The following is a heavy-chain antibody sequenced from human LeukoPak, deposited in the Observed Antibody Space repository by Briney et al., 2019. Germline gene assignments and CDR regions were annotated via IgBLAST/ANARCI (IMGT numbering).Heavy chain of an antibody. J-gene: IGHJ3*01. D-gene: IGHD2/OR15-2a*01. CDR1: GFTICSYW. Sequence: GGSLRLSCADSGFTICSYWMSWVRQAPGKGLEWVANIRQDGSEKYYVDSVKGRLTISRDNAKNSLYLQMNSLRAEDTGIYYCARAGYYGDDAFDLWGQGTMVTVSS. CDR3: ARAGYYGDDAFDL. CDR2: IRQDGSEK. V-gene: IGHV3-7*01.